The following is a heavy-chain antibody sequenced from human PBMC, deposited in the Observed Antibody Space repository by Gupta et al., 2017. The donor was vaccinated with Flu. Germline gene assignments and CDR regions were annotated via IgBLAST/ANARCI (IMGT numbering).Heavy chain of an antibody. J-gene: IGHJ1*01. D-gene: IGHD1-26*01. CDR1: GFTFSSYD. CDR3: AKDHLGYSGSYSPEYFQH. CDR2: ISGSGGST. V-gene: IGHV3-23*01. Sequence: EVQLLESGGGLVQPGGSLRLSCAASGFTFSSYDMSWVRPAPGKGLEWVSAISGSGGSTYYADSVKGRFTISRDNSKNTLYLQMNSLRAEDTAVYYCAKDHLGYSGSYSPEYFQHWGQGTLVTVSS.